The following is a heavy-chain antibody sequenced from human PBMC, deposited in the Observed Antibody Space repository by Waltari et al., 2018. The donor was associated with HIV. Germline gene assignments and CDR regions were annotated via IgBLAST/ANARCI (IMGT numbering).Heavy chain of an antibody. V-gene: IGHV3-15*01. CDR1: GITFKNAW. J-gene: IGHJ4*02. Sequence: DVQLVESGGGLVKPGGSLRLSCAVSGITFKNAWLSWGRQGPGKGPHWLVHIRSKSDSGTTDYAVPVRGRFTISTDDLNNTMSLEMKSLKVEDTGVYYCTTFEMGSTRNYWGQGTLVTVSS. D-gene: IGHD1-26*01. CDR3: TTFEMGSTRNY. CDR2: IRSKSDSGTT.